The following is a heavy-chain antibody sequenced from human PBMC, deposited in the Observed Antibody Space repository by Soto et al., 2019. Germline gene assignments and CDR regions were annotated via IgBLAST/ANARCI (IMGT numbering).Heavy chain of an antibody. CDR1: GFTFSSYG. CDR2: IWYDGSNK. V-gene: IGHV3-33*01. Sequence: QAGGSLRLSCAASGFTFSSYGMHWVRQAPGKGLEWVAVIWYDGSNKYYADSVKGRFTISRDNSKNTLYLQMNSLRAEDTAVYYCARAANYDILTGYSWGQGTLVTVSS. J-gene: IGHJ4*02. D-gene: IGHD3-9*01. CDR3: ARAANYDILTGYS.